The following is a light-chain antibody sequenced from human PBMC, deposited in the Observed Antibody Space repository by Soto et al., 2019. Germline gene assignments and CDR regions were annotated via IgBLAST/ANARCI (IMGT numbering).Light chain of an antibody. CDR1: SSDVGGYTY. CDR3: SSYTSSSTLV. Sequence: QSALTQPASVSGSPGQSITISCTGTSSDVGGYTYVSWYQQHPGKGPKLMIYDVSHRPSGVSNRFSGSKSGNTASLTISGLQAEDEVDYYCSSYTSSSTLVFGGGTKLTVL. V-gene: IGLV2-14*03. CDR2: DVS. J-gene: IGLJ2*01.